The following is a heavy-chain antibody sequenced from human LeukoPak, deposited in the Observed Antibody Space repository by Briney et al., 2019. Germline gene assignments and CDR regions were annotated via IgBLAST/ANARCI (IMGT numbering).Heavy chain of an antibody. Sequence: ASVKVSCKASGYTFTSYGISWVRQAPGQGLEWMGWISAYNGNTNYAQKLQGRVTMTTDTSTSTAYMELRSLRSDDTAVYYCARGITMVRGVIITKYYYYGMDVWGQGTTVTVSS. V-gene: IGHV1-18*01. CDR1: GYTFTSYG. D-gene: IGHD3-10*01. CDR3: ARGITMVRGVIITKYYYYGMDV. J-gene: IGHJ6*02. CDR2: ISAYNGNT.